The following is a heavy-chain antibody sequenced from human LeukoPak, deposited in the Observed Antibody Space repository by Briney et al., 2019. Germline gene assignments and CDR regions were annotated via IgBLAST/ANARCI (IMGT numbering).Heavy chain of an antibody. CDR1: GGSISSTRYY. J-gene: IGHJ4*02. D-gene: IGHD2-21*02. CDR3: ARHSVTAMRFGFDY. V-gene: IGHV4-39*01. CDR2: NFYSGST. Sequence: SETLSLTCTVSGGSISSTRYYWGWIRQPPGKGLEWVVTNFYSGSTYYNLSLKSRVTVDVDTSKNQFSLKLSSVTAADTAFYYCARHSVTAMRFGFDYWGQGTLVTVPS.